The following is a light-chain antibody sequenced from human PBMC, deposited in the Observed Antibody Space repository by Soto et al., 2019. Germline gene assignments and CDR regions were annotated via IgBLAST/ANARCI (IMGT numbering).Light chain of an antibody. J-gene: IGLJ2*01. V-gene: IGLV1-51*01. CDR1: SCNIGNNY. CDR2: DIN. CDR3: ATWDNSLSAVV. Sequence: QSVLTQPPSVSAAPGQKVTISCSGSSCNIGNNYISWYQQLPGTAPKLLIYDINERPSGIPDRFSGSKSGTSATLGITGLQTGDEADYYCATWDNSLSAVVFGGGTKLTVL.